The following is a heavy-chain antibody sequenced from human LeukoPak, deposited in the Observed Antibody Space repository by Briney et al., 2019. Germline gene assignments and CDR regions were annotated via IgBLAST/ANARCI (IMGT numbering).Heavy chain of an antibody. D-gene: IGHD3-9*01. V-gene: IGHV4-38-2*02. CDR1: GYSISSGYY. CDR3: ARDKRTYYDILTGDPRGNYFDY. CDR2: IYHSGST. Sequence: SETLSLTCTVSGYSISSGYYWGWIRQPPGKGLEWIGSIYHSGSTYYNPSLKSRVTISVDTSKNQFSLELSSVTAADTAVYYCARDKRTYYDILTGDPRGNYFDYWGQGTLVTVSS. J-gene: IGHJ4*02.